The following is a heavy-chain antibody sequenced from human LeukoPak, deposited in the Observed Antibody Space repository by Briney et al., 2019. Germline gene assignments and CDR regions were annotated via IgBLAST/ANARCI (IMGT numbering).Heavy chain of an antibody. Sequence: GESLKISCKGSGYTFTNYYIGWVRQTPGKGLEWMGITSPGDSDARYSPSFQGQVTISADKSISTAYLRWSSLKASDTAMYYCARRYRSSTSCNPYFFDYWGQGTLVTVSS. CDR1: GYTFTNYY. D-gene: IGHD2-2*01. V-gene: IGHV5-51*01. J-gene: IGHJ4*02. CDR2: TSPGDSDA. CDR3: ARRYRSSTSCNPYFFDY.